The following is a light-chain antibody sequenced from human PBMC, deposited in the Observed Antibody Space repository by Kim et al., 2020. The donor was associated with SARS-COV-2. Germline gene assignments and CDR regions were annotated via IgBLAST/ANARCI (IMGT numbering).Light chain of an antibody. CDR2: DAS. CDR3: QQYDSSPYT. J-gene: IGKJ2*01. Sequence: LSSGERVTITCRASQSVRSSHLAWYQQKPGQAPRLLISDASSRATGIPDRFSGSGCRTDFTLTISRLEPEDFAVYYCQQYDSSPYTFGQGTKLEI. CDR1: QSVRSSH. V-gene: IGKV3-20*01.